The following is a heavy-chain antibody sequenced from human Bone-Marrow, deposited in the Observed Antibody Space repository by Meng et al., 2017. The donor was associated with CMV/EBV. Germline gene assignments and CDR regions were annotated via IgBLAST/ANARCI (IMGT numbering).Heavy chain of an antibody. J-gene: IGHJ4*02. CDR1: GDSISSNNYY. V-gene: IGHV4-39*01. D-gene: IGHD1-1*01. CDR2: ISYSGGI. CDR3: ARQLAPNCADKTEHFDY. Sequence: SETLSLTCPVAGDSISSNNYYWGWIRQPPGKGLEWIGRISYSGGINSNPSLTSRLAMSIDTSKNHFSLKLSSVTAADTAVYFCARQLAPNCADKTEHFDYWGQGTLVTVSS.